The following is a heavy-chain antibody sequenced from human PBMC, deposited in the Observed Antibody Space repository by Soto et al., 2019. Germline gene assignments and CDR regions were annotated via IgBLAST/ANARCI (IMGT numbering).Heavy chain of an antibody. CDR2: IDTSGSST. CDR1: GFIFTNFW. CDR3: AKDSWYFDL. J-gene: IGHJ4*02. D-gene: IGHD6-13*01. V-gene: IGHV3-74*01. Sequence: LSLSCEASGFIFTNFWMHWVRQVPGKGLVWVSRIDTSGSSTSYADSVKGRFTISRDNAKNTVSLQMNSLRAEDTGVYYCAKDSWYFDLWSQGSLVTVSS.